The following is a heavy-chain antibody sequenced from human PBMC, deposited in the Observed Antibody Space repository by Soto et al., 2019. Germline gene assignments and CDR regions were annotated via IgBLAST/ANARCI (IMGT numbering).Heavy chain of an antibody. D-gene: IGHD1-26*01. Sequence: GESLKISCKGSGYSFTSYWIGWVRQMPGKGLEWMGIIYPGDSDTRYSPSFQGQVTISADKSISTAYLQWRSMKSSHTAMYYCAVVSGSCPRFYYYGMDVWGQGTTVTVSS. CDR1: GYSFTSYW. CDR3: AVVSGSCPRFYYYGMDV. J-gene: IGHJ6*02. V-gene: IGHV5-51*01. CDR2: IYPGDSDT.